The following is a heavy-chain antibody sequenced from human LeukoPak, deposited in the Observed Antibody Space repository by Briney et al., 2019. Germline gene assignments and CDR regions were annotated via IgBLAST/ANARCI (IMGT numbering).Heavy chain of an antibody. V-gene: IGHV3-21*01. Sequence: GGSLRLSCAASGFTFSSYSMNWVRQAPGKGLEWVSSISSSSSCIYYADSVKGRFTISRDNAKNSMYLQMNSLRAEYTAVYYCTREDITMVRGVNWFDPWGQETLVTVSS. CDR3: TREDITMVRGVNWFDP. D-gene: IGHD3-10*01. J-gene: IGHJ5*02. CDR2: ISSSSSCI. CDR1: GFTFSSYS.